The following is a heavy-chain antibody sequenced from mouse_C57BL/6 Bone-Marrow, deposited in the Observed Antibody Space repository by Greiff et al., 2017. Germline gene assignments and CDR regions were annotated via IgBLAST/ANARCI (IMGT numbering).Heavy chain of an antibody. Sequence: EVQLVESGGGLVKPGGSLKLSCAASGFTFSSYAMSWVRQTPEKRLEWVATISDGGSYTYYPDNVKGRFTISRDNAKSNLYLQMSHLKSEDTAMYYCARQAIYNGCYVVDYWGQGTTLTVSS. D-gene: IGHD2-3*01. V-gene: IGHV5-4*01. CDR1: GFTFSSYA. CDR2: ISDGGSYT. J-gene: IGHJ2*01. CDR3: ARQAIYNGCYVVDY.